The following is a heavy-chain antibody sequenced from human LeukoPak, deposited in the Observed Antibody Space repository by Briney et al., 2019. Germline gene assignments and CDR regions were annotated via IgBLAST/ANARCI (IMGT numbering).Heavy chain of an antibody. Sequence: ASVKVSCKASGGTLSNYAISWVRQAPGQGLEWMGRIIPFLDIADYAQKFQGRVTVSADKSTNTAYMELSSLRSEDTAVYYCARDLYASATIAVDYWGQGTLVTVSS. D-gene: IGHD3-10*01. CDR1: GGTLSNYA. J-gene: IGHJ4*02. V-gene: IGHV1-69*04. CDR2: IIPFLDIA. CDR3: ARDLYASATIAVDY.